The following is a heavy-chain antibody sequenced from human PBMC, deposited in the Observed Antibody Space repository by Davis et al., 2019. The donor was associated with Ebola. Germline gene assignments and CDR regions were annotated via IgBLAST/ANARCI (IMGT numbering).Heavy chain of an antibody. D-gene: IGHD6-6*01. V-gene: IGHV3-23*01. Sequence: GESLKISCAASGFTFSSYAMSWVRRAPGKGLEWVSAISGSGGSTYYADSVKGRFTISRDNSKNTLYLQMNSLRAEDTAVYYCAKSQLRSSSSSDWFDPWGQGTLVTVSS. CDR2: ISGSGGST. CDR3: AKSQLRSSSSSDWFDP. CDR1: GFTFSSYA. J-gene: IGHJ5*02.